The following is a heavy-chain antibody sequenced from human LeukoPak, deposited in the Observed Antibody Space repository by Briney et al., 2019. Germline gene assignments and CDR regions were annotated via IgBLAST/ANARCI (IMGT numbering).Heavy chain of an antibody. CDR2: ISGSGGST. V-gene: IGHV3-23*01. D-gene: IGHD3-3*01. CDR3: AKGTPYDFWSGSYRDYYYYGMDV. J-gene: IGHJ6*02. CDR1: GFTFSSYA. Sequence: GGSLRLSCAASGFTFSSYAMSWVRQAPGKGLEWVSAISGSGGSTYYADSVKGRFTISRDNSKNTLYLQMNSLRAEDTAAYYCAKGTPYDFWSGSYRDYYYYGMDVWGQGTTVTVSS.